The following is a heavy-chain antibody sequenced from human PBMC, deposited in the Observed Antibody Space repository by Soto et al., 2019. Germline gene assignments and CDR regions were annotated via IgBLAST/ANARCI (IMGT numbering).Heavy chain of an antibody. CDR2: IKQDGSEK. D-gene: IGHD2-2*03. CDR3: ARDGYCSSTSCYDY. J-gene: IGHJ4*02. CDR1: GFTFSSYW. Sequence: EVQLVESGGGLVQPGGSLRLSCAASGFTFSSYWMSWVRQAPGKGLEWVANIKQDGSEKYYVVSVKGRFTISRDNAKNSLYLQMNSLRAEDTAVYYCARDGYCSSTSCYDYWGQGTLVTVSS. V-gene: IGHV3-7*01.